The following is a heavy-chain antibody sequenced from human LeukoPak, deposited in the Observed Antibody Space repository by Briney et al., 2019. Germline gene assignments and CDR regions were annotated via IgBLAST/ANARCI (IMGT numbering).Heavy chain of an antibody. CDR2: ISSSSSTI. Sequence: GGSLRLSCAASGFTFSSYSMNWVRQAPGKGLEWVSYISSSSSTIYYADSVKGRFTISRDNAKNSLYLQLSSLRAEDTAVYYCARVPGGLEWADFDYWGQGTLVTVSS. CDR1: GFTFSSYS. CDR3: ARVPGGLEWADFDY. D-gene: IGHD3-3*01. V-gene: IGHV3-48*01. J-gene: IGHJ4*02.